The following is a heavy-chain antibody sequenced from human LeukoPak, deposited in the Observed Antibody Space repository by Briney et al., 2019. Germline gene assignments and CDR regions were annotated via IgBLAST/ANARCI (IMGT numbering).Heavy chain of an antibody. CDR2: IYSGGST. V-gene: IGHV3-53*01. CDR1: GFTVSSNY. D-gene: IGHD6-19*01. Sequence: GGSLRLSCAASGFTVSSNYMSWVRQAPGKGLEWVSVIYSGGSTYYADSVKGRFTISRDNSKNTLYLQMNSLRAEDTAVYYCARDLGYSSGPNYWGQGTRVTVSS. J-gene: IGHJ4*02. CDR3: ARDLGYSSGPNY.